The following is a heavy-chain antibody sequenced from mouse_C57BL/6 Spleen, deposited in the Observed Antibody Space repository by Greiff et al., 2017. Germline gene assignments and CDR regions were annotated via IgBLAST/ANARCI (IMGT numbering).Heavy chain of an antibody. J-gene: IGHJ2*01. CDR2: ICWDDDK. V-gene: IGHV8-8*01. Sequence: ESGPGILQPSQTLSLTCSFSGFSLSTFGMGVGWIRQPSGMGLERLAHICWDDDKYYNPALKSWPTITKDTSKNQVFLKIANVETAGTSTYYCARIAREDRLGHYFDYWGQGTTLTVSS. CDR3: ARIAREDRLGHYFDY. CDR1: GFSLSTFGMG. D-gene: IGHD4-1*01.